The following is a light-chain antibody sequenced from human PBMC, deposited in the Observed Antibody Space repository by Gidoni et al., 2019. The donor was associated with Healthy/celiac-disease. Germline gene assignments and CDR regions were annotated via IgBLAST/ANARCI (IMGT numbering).Light chain of an antibody. CDR2: QDS. CDR3: QAWDSSTPYV. J-gene: IGLJ1*01. Sequence: SYELTQPPSVSVSPGQTASITCSGDKLVDKYACWYQQKPGQSPVLVIYQDSKRPSGIPERFSGSNSGNTATLTISGTQAMDEADYYCQAWDSSTPYVFGTGTKVTVL. V-gene: IGLV3-1*01. CDR1: KLVDKY.